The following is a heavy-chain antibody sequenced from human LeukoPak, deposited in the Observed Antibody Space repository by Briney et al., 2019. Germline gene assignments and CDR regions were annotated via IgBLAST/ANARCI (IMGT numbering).Heavy chain of an antibody. J-gene: IGHJ3*02. CDR1: GFXFSNAW. CDR3: TTDYIAVAGINAFDI. D-gene: IGHD6-19*01. Sequence: GGSLRLSCAASGFXFSNAWISWVRQAPGKGLEWVGRIKSKTDGGTTDYAAPVKGRFTISRDDSKNTLYLQMNSLKTEDTAVYYCTTDYIAVAGINAFDIWGQGTMVTVSS. V-gene: IGHV3-15*01. CDR2: IKSKTDGGTT.